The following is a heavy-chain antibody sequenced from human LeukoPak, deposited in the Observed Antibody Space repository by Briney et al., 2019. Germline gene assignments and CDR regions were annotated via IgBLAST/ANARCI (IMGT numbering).Heavy chain of an antibody. J-gene: IGHJ3*02. CDR1: GGSISSGGYY. V-gene: IGHV4-31*03. CDR3: ARDSGFGELWGDAFDI. Sequence: SETLSLTCTVSGGSISSGGYYWSWIRQHPGKGLEWIGYIYYSGSTYYNPSLKSRVTISVDTSKNQFSLKLSSVTAADTAVYYCARDSGFGELWGDAFDIWGQGTMVTVSS. CDR2: IYYSGST. D-gene: IGHD3-10*01.